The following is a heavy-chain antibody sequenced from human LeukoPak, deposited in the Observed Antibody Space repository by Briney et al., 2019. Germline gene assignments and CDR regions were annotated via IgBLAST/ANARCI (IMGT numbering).Heavy chain of an antibody. J-gene: IGHJ4*02. CDR3: ARVSCRGGYCYSVFDY. CDR2: ISYDGSNK. CDR1: GFTFSSYG. Sequence: PGGSLRLSCAASGFTFSSYGMHWVRQAPGKGLEWVAVISYDGSNKYYADSVKGRFTISRDNSKNTLYLQMNSLRAEDTAVYYCARVSCRGGYCYSVFDYWGQGTLVTVSS. V-gene: IGHV3-30*03. D-gene: IGHD2-15*01.